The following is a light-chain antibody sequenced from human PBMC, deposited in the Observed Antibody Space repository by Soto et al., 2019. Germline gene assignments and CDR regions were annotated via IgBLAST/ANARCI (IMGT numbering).Light chain of an antibody. CDR2: LTS. Sequence: DIVMTQSPLSLPVTPGEPASISCRSSQSLLQTNGYTYLDWYLQKPGQSPQLLIYLTSIRASGVPDRCSGSGSGTEFTLKISKVEAEDVGVYYCMQSLQTPPWTFGPGTKVDIK. V-gene: IGKV2-28*01. CDR1: QSLLQTNGYTY. CDR3: MQSLQTPPWT. J-gene: IGKJ1*01.